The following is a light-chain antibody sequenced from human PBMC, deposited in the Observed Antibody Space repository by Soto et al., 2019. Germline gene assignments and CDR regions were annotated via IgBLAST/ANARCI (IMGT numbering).Light chain of an antibody. CDR3: QQYNNWPPRYT. V-gene: IGKV3-15*01. J-gene: IGKJ2*01. CDR1: QSVSSN. Sequence: EIVMMQSPATLSVSPGERATLSCRASQSVSSNFAWYQQKPGQAPRLLIYGASTRATGIPARFSGSGSGTEFTLTISSLQSEDFAVYYCQQYNNWPPRYTFGQGTKLEIK. CDR2: GAS.